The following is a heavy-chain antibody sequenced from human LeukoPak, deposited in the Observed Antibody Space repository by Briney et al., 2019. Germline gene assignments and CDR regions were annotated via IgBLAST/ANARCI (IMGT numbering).Heavy chain of an antibody. J-gene: IGHJ3*02. D-gene: IGHD2-15*01. V-gene: IGHV4-34*01. CDR3: ARGYCSGGSCYIDAFDI. Sequence: SETLSLTCAVSGGSISSGGYSWSWIRQPPGKGLEWIGEINHSGSTNYNPSLKSRVTISVDTSKNQFSLKLSSVTAADTAVYYCARGYCSGGSCYIDAFDIWGQGTMVTVSS. CDR1: GGSISSGGYS. CDR2: INHSGST.